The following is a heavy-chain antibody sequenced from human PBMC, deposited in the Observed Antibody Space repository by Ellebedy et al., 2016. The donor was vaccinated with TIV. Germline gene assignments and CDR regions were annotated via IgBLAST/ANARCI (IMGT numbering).Heavy chain of an antibody. CDR1: GFTFSSYG. J-gene: IGHJ4*02. V-gene: IGHV3-48*01. CDR2: ISSSSSTI. Sequence: GESLKISCAASGFTFSSYGMHWVRQAPGKGLEWVSYISSSSSTIYYADSVKGRFTISRDNSKNTLYLQMNSLRAEDTAVYYCARDRAYYDSSGLGHWGQGTLVTVSS. CDR3: ARDRAYYDSSGLGH. D-gene: IGHD3-22*01.